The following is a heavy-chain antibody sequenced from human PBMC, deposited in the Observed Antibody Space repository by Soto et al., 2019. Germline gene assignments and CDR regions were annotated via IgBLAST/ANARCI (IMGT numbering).Heavy chain of an antibody. CDR3: ARLLLRAAAGIWDYFDY. V-gene: IGHV4-30-2*01. Sequence: PSETLSLTCAVSGGSISSGGYSWSWLRQPPGKGLEWIGYIYHSGSTYYNPSLKSRVTISVDRSKNQFSLKLSSVTAADTAVYYCARLLLRAAAGIWDYFDYWGQGTLVTVSS. CDR1: GGSISSGGYS. J-gene: IGHJ4*02. CDR2: IYHSGST. D-gene: IGHD6-13*01.